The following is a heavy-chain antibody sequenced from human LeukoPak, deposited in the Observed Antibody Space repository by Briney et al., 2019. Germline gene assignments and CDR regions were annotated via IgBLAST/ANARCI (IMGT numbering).Heavy chain of an antibody. CDR1: GYTFTSYG. CDR3: AREIVVVPAAPNWFDP. D-gene: IGHD2-2*01. J-gene: IGHJ5*02. CDR2: ISAYNGNT. Sequence: ASVKVSCKASGYTFTSYGISWVRQAPGQGLELMGWISAYNGNTNYAQKLQGRVTMTTDTSTSTAYMELRSLRSDDTAVYYCAREIVVVPAAPNWFDPWGQGTLVTVSS. V-gene: IGHV1-18*01.